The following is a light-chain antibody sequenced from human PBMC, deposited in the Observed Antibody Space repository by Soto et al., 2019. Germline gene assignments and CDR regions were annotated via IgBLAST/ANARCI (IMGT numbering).Light chain of an antibody. J-gene: IGLJ2*01. CDR1: SSDVGGYNY. CDR3: CSYTGSTRV. CDR2: DVS. Sequence: QSVLTQPRSVSGSPGQSVAISCTGTSSDVGGYNYVSWYQQHPGKAPKLMIYDVSERPSGVPDRFSGSKSGNTASLTISGLQAEDEADYYCCSYTGSTRVFGGGTKVTVL. V-gene: IGLV2-11*01.